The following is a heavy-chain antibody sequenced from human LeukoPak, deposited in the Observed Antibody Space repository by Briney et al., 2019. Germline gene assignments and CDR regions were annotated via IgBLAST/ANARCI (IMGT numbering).Heavy chain of an antibody. V-gene: IGHV1-69*06. CDR3: ARGDGDGDYGGFYFDY. D-gene: IGHD4-17*01. CDR2: IIPIFGTA. J-gene: IGHJ4*02. Sequence: ASVKVSCKASGGTFSSYAISWVRQAPGQGLEWMGGIIPIFGTANYAQKFQGRVTITADKSTSTAYMELSSLISEDTAVYYCARGDGDGDYGGFYFDYWGQGTLVIVSA. CDR1: GGTFSSYA.